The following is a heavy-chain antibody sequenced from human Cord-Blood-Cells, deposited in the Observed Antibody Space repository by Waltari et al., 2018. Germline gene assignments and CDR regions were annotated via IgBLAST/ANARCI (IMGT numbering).Heavy chain of an antibody. CDR1: RGTFSSYA. V-gene: IGHV1-69*01. CDR3: ANLGYCSSTSCYDAFDI. CDR2: IIPIFGTA. D-gene: IGHD2-2*01. Sequence: QVQLVQSGAEVKKPGSSVKVSCTASRGTFSSYAISCVRQAPGQGLEWMGGIIPIFGTANYAQKFQGRVTITADESTSTAYMELSSLRSEDTAVYYCANLGYCSSTSCYDAFDIWGQGTMVTVSS. J-gene: IGHJ3*02.